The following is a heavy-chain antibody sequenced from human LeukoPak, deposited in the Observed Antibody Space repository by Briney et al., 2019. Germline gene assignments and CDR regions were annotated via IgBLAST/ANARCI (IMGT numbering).Heavy chain of an antibody. CDR1: GFTFSSYW. CDR2: IDTGGGWT. D-gene: IGHD5-18*01. V-gene: IGHV3-74*01. J-gene: IGHJ3*02. CDR3: ARDARSGYSYLKDAFDI. Sequence: QAGGSLRLSCAASGFTFSSYWMHWVRQAPGTGLVWVSRIDTGGGWTDYADSVKGRFTISRDNAKNSLYLQMNSLRAEDTAVYYCARDARSGYSYLKDAFDIWGQGTMVTVSS.